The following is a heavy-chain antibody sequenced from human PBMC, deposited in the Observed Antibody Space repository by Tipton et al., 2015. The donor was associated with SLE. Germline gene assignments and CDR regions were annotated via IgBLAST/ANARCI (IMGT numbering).Heavy chain of an antibody. CDR1: GGSISSQY. V-gene: IGHV4-59*11. Sequence: TLSLTCSVSGGSISSQYWSWFRQPPGKGLEWIGYISYSGSTNYNPALKSRVTISVNTSRNQFSLRLSSVTAADTAVYHCARETVGGWFDPWSQGILVTVSS. D-gene: IGHD1-26*01. CDR3: ARETVGGWFDP. J-gene: IGHJ5*02. CDR2: ISYSGST.